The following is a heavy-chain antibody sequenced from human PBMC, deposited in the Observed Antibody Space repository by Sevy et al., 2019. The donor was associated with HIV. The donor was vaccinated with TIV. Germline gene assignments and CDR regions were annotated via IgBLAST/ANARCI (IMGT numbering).Heavy chain of an antibody. CDR3: ARDFYYDILTGYFPAFDY. Sequence: ASVKVSCKASGYTFTSYGISCVRQAPGQGLEWMGWISAYNGNTNYAQKLQGRVTMTTDTSTSTAYMELRSLRSDDTAVYYCARDFYYDILTGYFPAFDYWGQRTLVTVSS. CDR2: ISAYNGNT. CDR1: GYTFTSYG. J-gene: IGHJ4*02. D-gene: IGHD3-9*01. V-gene: IGHV1-18*01.